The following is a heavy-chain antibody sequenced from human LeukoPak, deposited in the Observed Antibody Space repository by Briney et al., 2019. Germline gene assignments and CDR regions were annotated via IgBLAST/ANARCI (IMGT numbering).Heavy chain of an antibody. CDR2: ISAYNGNT. Sequence: ASVKVSCKASGYTFTSYGISWVRQAPGQGLEWMGWISAYNGNTNYAQKLQGRVTMTTDTSTSTAYMELRSLRSDDTAVYYCARGYSSSWTTNYHYYGMDVWGQGTTVTVSS. V-gene: IGHV1-18*01. D-gene: IGHD6-13*01. CDR1: GYTFTSYG. J-gene: IGHJ6*02. CDR3: ARGYSSSWTTNYHYYGMDV.